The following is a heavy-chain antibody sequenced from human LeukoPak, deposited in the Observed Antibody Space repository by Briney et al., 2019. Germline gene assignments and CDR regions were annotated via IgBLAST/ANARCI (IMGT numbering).Heavy chain of an antibody. V-gene: IGHV4-34*01. D-gene: IGHD2-2*01. CDR3: ARGRFHCSSTSCYYYYGMDV. CDR1: GGSFSGYY. J-gene: IGHJ6*02. CDR2: INHSGST. Sequence: SSETLSLTCAVYGGSFSGYYWSWIRRPPGKGLEWIGEINHSGSTNYNPSLKSRVTISVDTSKNQFSLKLSSVTAADTAVYYCARGRFHCSSTSCYYYYGMDVWGQGTTVTVSS.